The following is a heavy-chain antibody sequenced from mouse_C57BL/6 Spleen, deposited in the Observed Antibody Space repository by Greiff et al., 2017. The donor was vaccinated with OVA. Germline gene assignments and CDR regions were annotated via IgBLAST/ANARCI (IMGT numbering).Heavy chain of an antibody. Sequence: QVQLQQPGAELVKPGASVKLSCKASGYTFTSYWMHWVKQRPGRGLEWIGRIDPNSGGTKYNEKFKSKATLTVDTPSSTAYMPLSSLTSEDSAVYYCARDYYGSSYVPRDLYAMDYWGQGTSVTVSS. D-gene: IGHD1-1*01. CDR3: ARDYYGSSYVPRDLYAMDY. V-gene: IGHV1-72*01. CDR1: GYTFTSYW. J-gene: IGHJ4*01. CDR2: IDPNSGGT.